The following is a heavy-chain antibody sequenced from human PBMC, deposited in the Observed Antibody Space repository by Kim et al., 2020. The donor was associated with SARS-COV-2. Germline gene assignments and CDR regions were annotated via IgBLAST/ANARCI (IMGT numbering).Heavy chain of an antibody. CDR2: ISSSSSNT. CDR3: ARDRVQLWPYYYYYGRGL. CDR1: GFTFSSYS. J-gene: IGHJ6*01. D-gene: IGHD5-18*01. V-gene: IGHV3-48*02. Sequence: GGSLRLSCAASGFTFSSYSMNWVRQAPGKGLEWVSYISSSSSNTHYADSVKGRFTISRDNAKNLLYLQMNSLRDEDTAVYYCARDRVQLWPYYYYYGRGLWVQAATLAVPS.